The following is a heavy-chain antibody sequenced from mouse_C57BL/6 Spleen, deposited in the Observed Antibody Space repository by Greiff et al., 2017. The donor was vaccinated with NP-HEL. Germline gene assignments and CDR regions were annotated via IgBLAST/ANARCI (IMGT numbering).Heavy chain of an antibody. Sequence: EVQRVESGGGLVKPGGSLKLSCAASGFTFSDYGMHWVRQAPEKGLAWVAYISSGSSTIYYADTVKGRFTISRDNAKNTLFLQMTSLRSEDTAMYYCARDGITTVAMDDWGQGTSVTVSS. CDR2: ISSGSSTI. CDR3: ARDGITTVAMDD. CDR1: GFTFSDYG. D-gene: IGHD1-1*01. J-gene: IGHJ4*01. V-gene: IGHV5-17*01.